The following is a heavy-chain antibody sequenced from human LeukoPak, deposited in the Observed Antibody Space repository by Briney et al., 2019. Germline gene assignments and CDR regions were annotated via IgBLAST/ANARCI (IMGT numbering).Heavy chain of an antibody. CDR1: GGTFSSYA. D-gene: IGHD3-10*01. CDR2: IIPIFGIA. J-gene: IGHJ6*03. Sequence: SVKVSCKASGGTFSSYAISWVRQAPGQGLEWMGGIIPIFGIANYAQKFQGRVTITADESTSTAYMELSSLRSEDTAVYYCARTRRYGYYYYYKDVWGKGTTVTVSS. CDR3: ARTRRYGYYYYYKDV. V-gene: IGHV1-69*13.